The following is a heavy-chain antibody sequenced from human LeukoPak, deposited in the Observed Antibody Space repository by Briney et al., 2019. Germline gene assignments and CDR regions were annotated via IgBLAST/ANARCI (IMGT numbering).Heavy chain of an antibody. J-gene: IGHJ5*02. CDR1: GGSISSSNW. D-gene: IGHD3-10*01. Sequence: SETLSPTCAVSGGSISSSNWWSWVRQPPGRGLEWIGEIYHSGSTNYNPSLKSRVTISVDKSKNQFSLKLSSVTAADTAVYYCARATPTDYYGSGSYYAWGQGTLVTVSS. CDR3: ARATPTDYYGSGSYYA. V-gene: IGHV4-4*02. CDR2: IYHSGST.